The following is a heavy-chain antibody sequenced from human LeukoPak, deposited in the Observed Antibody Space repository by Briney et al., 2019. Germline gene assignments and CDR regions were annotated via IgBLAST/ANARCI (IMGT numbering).Heavy chain of an antibody. CDR2: INPNGGGT. CDR3: ASETLYGSGSYYPLGY. V-gene: IGHV1-2*02. J-gene: IGHJ4*02. Sequence: GASVKVSCKASGYAFTGYYMHWVRQAPGQGLEWMGWINPNGGGTNYAQKFQGRVTMTRDTSISTAYMELSRLRSDDTAVYYCASETLYGSGSYYPLGYWGQGTLVTVSS. D-gene: IGHD3-10*01. CDR1: GYAFTGYY.